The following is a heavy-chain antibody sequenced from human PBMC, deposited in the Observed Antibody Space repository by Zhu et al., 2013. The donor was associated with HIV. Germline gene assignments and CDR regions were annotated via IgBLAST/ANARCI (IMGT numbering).Heavy chain of an antibody. J-gene: IGHJ6*02. CDR2: IYYSGST. V-gene: IGHV4-30-4*01. Sequence: QVQLQGSGPGLVKPSQTLSLTCTVSGGSISSGDYYWSWIRQPPGKGLEWIGYIYYSGSTYYNPSLKSRVTISVDTSKNQFSLKLSSVTAADTAVYYCASCSSTSCAHYYYYGMDVWGQGTTVTVSS. CDR1: GGSISSGDYY. CDR3: ASCSSTSCAHYYYYGMDV. D-gene: IGHD2-2*01.